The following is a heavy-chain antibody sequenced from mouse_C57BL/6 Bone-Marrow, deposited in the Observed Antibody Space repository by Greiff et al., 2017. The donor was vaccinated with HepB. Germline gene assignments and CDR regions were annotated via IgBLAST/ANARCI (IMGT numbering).Heavy chain of an antibody. V-gene: IGHV10-3*01. Sequence: EVHLVESGGGLVQPKGSLKLSCAASGFTFNTYAMHWVRQAPGKGLEWVARIRSKSSNYATYYADSVKDRFTISRDDSQSMLYLQMNNLKTEDTAMYYCVRESYSGYRWYFDVWGTGTTVTVSS. D-gene: IGHD2-12*01. J-gene: IGHJ1*03. CDR1: GFTFNTYA. CDR3: VRESYSGYRWYFDV. CDR2: IRSKSSNYAT.